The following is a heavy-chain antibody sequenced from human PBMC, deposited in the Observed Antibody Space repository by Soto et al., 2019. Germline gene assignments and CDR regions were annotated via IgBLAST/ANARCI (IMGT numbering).Heavy chain of an antibody. V-gene: IGHV4-39*01. CDR2: IYGTGNT. D-gene: IGHD6-13*01. CDR3: RSSSRYSTDV. CDR1: GGSITSSFY. Sequence: QLQLQESGPGLVTPSETLSLSCTVSGGSITSSFYWGWIRQPPGKGLEWIGSIYGTGNTYYNPSLKGRVTISADTSKNQFSLNLISVTAADTAVYYCRSSSRYSTDVWGQGAKVTVSS. J-gene: IGHJ6*02.